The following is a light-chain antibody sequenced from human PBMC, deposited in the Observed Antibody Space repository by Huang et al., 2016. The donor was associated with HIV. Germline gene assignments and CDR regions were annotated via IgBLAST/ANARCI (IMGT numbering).Light chain of an antibody. CDR3: QQYNNRYT. CDR1: QSISSN. J-gene: IGKJ2*01. Sequence: IVMTQSPATLSVSPGERTTLSCRASQSISSNLAWYQQKPGQAPRLLIYGAATRATGNPARFSGSGSGTEFTLTISSLQSEDFAVYYCQQYNNRYTFGQGTKLEIK. CDR2: GAA. V-gene: IGKV3-15*01.